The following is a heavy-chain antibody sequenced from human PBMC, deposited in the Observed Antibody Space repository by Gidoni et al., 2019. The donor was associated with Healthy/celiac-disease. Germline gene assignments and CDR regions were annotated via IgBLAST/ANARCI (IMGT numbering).Heavy chain of an antibody. D-gene: IGHD1-26*01. CDR3: ARGPVTLQWELLEYFDY. Sequence: QVQLVQSGAEVKKPGASVKVSCKASGYTFTSYAMHWVRQAPGQRLEWMGWINAGNGNPKYSQKFQGRVTITRDTSASTAYMELSSLRSEDTAVYYCARGPVTLQWELLEYFDYWGQGTLVTVSS. V-gene: IGHV1-3*01. CDR1: GYTFTSYA. J-gene: IGHJ4*02. CDR2: INAGNGNP.